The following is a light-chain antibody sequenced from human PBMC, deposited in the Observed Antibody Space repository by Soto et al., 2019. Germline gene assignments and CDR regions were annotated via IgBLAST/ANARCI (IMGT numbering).Light chain of an antibody. V-gene: IGKV3-20*01. CDR1: QSVSSSY. CDR2: GAS. CDR3: QQYGSSLPYT. J-gene: IGKJ2*01. Sequence: EIVLTQSPGTLSLSPGERATLSCRASQSVSSSYLAWYQQKPGQAPRLLIYGASSRATGIPDRFSGSGSGTDLTLTISRLEPEDFAVDYCQQYGSSLPYTFGQGTKLEIK.